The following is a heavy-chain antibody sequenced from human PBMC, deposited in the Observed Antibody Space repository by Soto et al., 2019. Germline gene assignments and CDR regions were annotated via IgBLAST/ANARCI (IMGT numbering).Heavy chain of an antibody. D-gene: IGHD3-16*01. CDR2: VYPRDSDT. CDR3: ARHVFHDY. Sequence: PGESLKISCKASGYIFIDYWIGWVRQMPGKGLEWMGIVYPRDSDTRYSPSFQGQVTISADRSTGTAYLQWRSLKASDTAMYYCARHVFHDYWGQGTLVTVSS. J-gene: IGHJ4*02. CDR1: GYIFIDYW. V-gene: IGHV5-51*01.